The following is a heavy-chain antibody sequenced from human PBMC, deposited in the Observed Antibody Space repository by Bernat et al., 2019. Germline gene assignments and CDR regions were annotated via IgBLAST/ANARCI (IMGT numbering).Heavy chain of an antibody. CDR2: ISSSSSYI. CDR1: GFTFSSYS. CDR3: ARDREITMVRGVTYYYGMDV. J-gene: IGHJ6*02. Sequence: EVQLVESGGGLVKPGGSLRLSCAASGFTFSSYSMNWVRQAPGKGLEWVSSISSSSSYIYYADSVKGRFTISRDNAKNSLYLQMNSLRAEDTAVYYCARDREITMVRGVTYYYGMDVWGQGTTVTVSS. D-gene: IGHD3-10*01. V-gene: IGHV3-21*01.